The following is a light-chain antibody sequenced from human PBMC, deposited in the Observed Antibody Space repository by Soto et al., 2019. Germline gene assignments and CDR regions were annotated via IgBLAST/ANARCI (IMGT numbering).Light chain of an antibody. CDR3: QQRSNWGHT. V-gene: IGKV3-11*01. CDR1: QSVSSY. Sequence: EIVLTQSPATLSLSPGERATLSCRASQSVSSYLAWYQQKPGQAPRLLIYDASNRATGIPARFSGSGSGTDVTLTISSLEPEDFAVYYCQQRSNWGHTFGGGTKVEIK. J-gene: IGKJ4*01. CDR2: DAS.